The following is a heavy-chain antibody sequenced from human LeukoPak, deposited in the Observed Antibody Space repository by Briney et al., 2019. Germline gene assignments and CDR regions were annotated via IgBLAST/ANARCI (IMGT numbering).Heavy chain of an antibody. D-gene: IGHD3-3*01. CDR3: ATGITIFGVVTPLDY. J-gene: IGHJ4*02. Sequence: PGGSLRLSCAASGFTFSSYGMHWVRQAPGKGLEWVAFIRYDGSNKYYADSVKGRFTISRDNSKNTLYLQMNSLRAEDTAVYYSATGITIFGVVTPLDYWGQGTLVTVSS. CDR1: GFTFSSYG. V-gene: IGHV3-30*02. CDR2: IRYDGSNK.